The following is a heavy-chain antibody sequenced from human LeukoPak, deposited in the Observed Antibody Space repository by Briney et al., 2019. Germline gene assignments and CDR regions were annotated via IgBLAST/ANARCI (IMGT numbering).Heavy chain of an antibody. V-gene: IGHV4-59*02. CDR1: GGSVSDYY. Sequence: PSETLSLTCTISGGSVSDYYWSWIRQSPGKGLEWIGYIYYTGSTTYNPSLKSRVTMSADTSKNQFSLNLNSVTAADTAVYYCARGSSERYFLFIDYWGLGTLVTVSS. D-gene: IGHD1-1*01. CDR3: ARGSSERYFLFIDY. J-gene: IGHJ4*02. CDR2: IYYTGST.